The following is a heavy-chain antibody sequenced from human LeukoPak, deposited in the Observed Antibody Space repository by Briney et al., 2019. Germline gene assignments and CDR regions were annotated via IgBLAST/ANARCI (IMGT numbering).Heavy chain of an antibody. V-gene: IGHV1-2*02. CDR1: GYTFTGYY. CDR2: INPNSGGT. CDR3: ARTFILTGDYLDY. D-gene: IGHD3-9*01. Sequence: ASVKVSCKASGYTFTGYYMHWVRQAPGQGLEWMGWINPNSGGTNYAQKFQGRVTMTRDTSISTAYMELSRLRSDDTAEYYCARTFILTGDYLDYWGQGTLVTVSS. J-gene: IGHJ4*02.